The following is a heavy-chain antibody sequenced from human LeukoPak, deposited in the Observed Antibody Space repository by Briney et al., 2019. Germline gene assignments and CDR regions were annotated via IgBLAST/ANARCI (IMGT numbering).Heavy chain of an antibody. CDR3: ARLQGGSTAVFDY. CDR1: GGSISGDY. D-gene: IGHD1-26*01. CDR2: IHYTGST. Sequence: PSETLSLTCSVSGGSISGDYWSWIRQRPGTGLEWVGYIHYTGSTNYNPSLKSRVTISVDTSKNQFSLKLNSVTAADTAVYYCARLQGGSTAVFDYWGQGTLVSVSS. V-gene: IGHV4-59*01. J-gene: IGHJ4*02.